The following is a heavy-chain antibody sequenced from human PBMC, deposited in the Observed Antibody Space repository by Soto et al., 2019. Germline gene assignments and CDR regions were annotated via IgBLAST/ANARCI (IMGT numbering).Heavy chain of an antibody. CDR2: VSKSDYT. V-gene: IGHV3-21*01. CDR1: GFHFRNYG. J-gene: IGHJ4*02. CDR3: AGEDSIIIPAVPDF. Sequence: EGSLRLSCAVSGFHFRNYGINWVRQAPGKGLEWVSSVSKSDYTYYSDSVKGRFTISRDNAKNSVSLQMTTLRAEDTAVYYCAGEDSIIIPAVPDFWGQGPLVTVSS. D-gene: IGHD3-22*01.